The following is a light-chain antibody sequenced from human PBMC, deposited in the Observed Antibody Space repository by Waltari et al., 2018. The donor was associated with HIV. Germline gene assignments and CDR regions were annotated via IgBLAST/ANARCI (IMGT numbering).Light chain of an antibody. CDR1: SIDLGVYNS. Sequence: QSALTQPPSASGSPGQSVPISCTGASIDLGVYNSVSWYQQRPGKAPKVIISEVSKRSSGVPNRFSGSTSGNAASLTVSGLQADDEAEYFCSFYGGSNILVFGGGTKLTVL. V-gene: IGLV2-8*01. CDR3: SFYGGSNILV. J-gene: IGLJ2*01. CDR2: EVS.